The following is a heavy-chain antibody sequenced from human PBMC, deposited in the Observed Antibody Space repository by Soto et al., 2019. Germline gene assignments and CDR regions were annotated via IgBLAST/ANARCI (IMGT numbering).Heavy chain of an antibody. Sequence: GGSLRLSCAASGFPFSSYAMDWVRQTPGKGLEWVSSISAGSTFIDYADSFRGRFTISRDNTKNSLYLQMNSLRADDTALYYCVRETGRDSRNFASWGRGTQVTVSS. J-gene: IGHJ4*02. V-gene: IGHV3-21*01. CDR3: VRETGRDSRNFAS. D-gene: IGHD3-10*01. CDR2: ISAGSTFI. CDR1: GFPFSSYA.